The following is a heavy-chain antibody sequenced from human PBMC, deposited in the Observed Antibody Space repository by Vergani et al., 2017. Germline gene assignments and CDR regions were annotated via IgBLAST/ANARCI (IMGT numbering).Heavy chain of an antibody. J-gene: IGHJ3*02. Sequence: QLQLQESGPGLVKPSETLSLTCTVSGGSISSSSYYWGWIRQPPGKGLEWIGIIYYSGSTYYNPSLKSRVTISVDTSKNQLSLMLRSVTAADTAVYYCASRSSSSRLAPLSAFDIWGQGTMVTVSS. CDR2: IYYSGST. CDR1: GGSISSSSYY. CDR3: ASRSSSSRLAPLSAFDI. V-gene: IGHV4-39*01. D-gene: IGHD6-6*01.